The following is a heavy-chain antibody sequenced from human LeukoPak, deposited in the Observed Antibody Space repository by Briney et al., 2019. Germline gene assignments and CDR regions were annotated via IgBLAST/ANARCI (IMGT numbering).Heavy chain of an antibody. V-gene: IGHV4-59*01. Sequence: SETLPLTCTVSGGSISTSYWSWIRQPPGKGLEWIGYIYHNGNTNYNPSLKGRITISVDTSENQFSLKLNSVTAADTAVYYCARLLAYKSTWFDYWGQGILVTVSS. CDR2: IYHNGNT. CDR3: ARLLAYKSTWFDY. CDR1: GGSISTSY. J-gene: IGHJ4*02. D-gene: IGHD2/OR15-2a*01.